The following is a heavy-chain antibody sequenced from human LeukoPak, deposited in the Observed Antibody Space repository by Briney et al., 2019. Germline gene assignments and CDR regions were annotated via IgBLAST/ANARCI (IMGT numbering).Heavy chain of an antibody. CDR1: GGSISNSNW. Sequence: SETLSLTCTVSGGSISNSNWWSWVRQTPGKGLEWIGEIYHSGTTNYNPSLKSRVTMSVDKSQNQFSLNLRSLTAADTAVYYCARSPSGSSSRWFDPWGQGALVTVSS. V-gene: IGHV4-4*02. J-gene: IGHJ5*02. CDR2: IYHSGTT. D-gene: IGHD1-26*01. CDR3: ARSPSGSSSRWFDP.